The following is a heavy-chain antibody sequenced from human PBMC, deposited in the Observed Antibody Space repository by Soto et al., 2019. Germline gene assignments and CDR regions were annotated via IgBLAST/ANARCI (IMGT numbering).Heavy chain of an antibody. D-gene: IGHD1-1*01. CDR1: GFTFSSYA. CDR3: AKAPTTRGQYYYYYYGMDV. J-gene: IGHJ6*02. CDR2: ISGSGGST. V-gene: IGHV3-23*01. Sequence: EVQLLESGGGLVQPGGSLRLSCAASGFTFSSYAMSWVRQAPGKGLEWVSAISGSGGSTYYADSVKGRFTISRDNSKNTLYLQMNSLRAEDTAVYYCAKAPTTRGQYYYYYYGMDVWGQGTTVTVSS.